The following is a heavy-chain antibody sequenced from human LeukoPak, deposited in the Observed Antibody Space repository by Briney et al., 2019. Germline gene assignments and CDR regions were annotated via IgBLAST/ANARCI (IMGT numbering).Heavy chain of an antibody. CDR3: GRAFPPLRTSSAGDL. D-gene: IGHD3-16*01. CDR2: ISYLSSHV. CDR1: GFTFSDYD. Sequence: GGSLRLSCSASGFTFSDYDMNWVRQAPGKGLEWVSSISYLSSHVYYGDSVKGRFSISRDNAKNPLYLQMNSLGAEDTAIYYCGRAFPPLRTSSAGDLWGQGILVTVSS. V-gene: IGHV3-21*01. J-gene: IGHJ4*02.